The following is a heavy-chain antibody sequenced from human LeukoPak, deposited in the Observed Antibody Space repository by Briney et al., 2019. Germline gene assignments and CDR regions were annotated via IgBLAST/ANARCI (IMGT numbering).Heavy chain of an antibody. CDR1: GFTFSSYA. CDR2: ISGSGGST. D-gene: IGHD3-3*01. CDR3: ARDNGSNRGFLVY. Sequence: PGGSLRLSCAASGFTFSSYAMSWVRQAPGKGLEWVSAISGSGGSTYYADSVKGRFTISRDNAKNSLYLQMNSLRAEDTAVYYCARDNGSNRGFLVYWGQGTLVTVSS. J-gene: IGHJ4*02. V-gene: IGHV3-23*01.